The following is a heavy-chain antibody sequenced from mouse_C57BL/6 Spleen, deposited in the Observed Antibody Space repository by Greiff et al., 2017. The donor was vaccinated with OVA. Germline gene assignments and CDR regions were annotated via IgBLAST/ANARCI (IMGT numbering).Heavy chain of an antibody. J-gene: IGHJ3*01. CDR2: ISYDGSN. CDR3: ATYDYDSAY. D-gene: IGHD2-4*01. CDR1: GYSITSGYY. V-gene: IGHV3-6*01. Sequence: DVKLQESGPGLVKPSQSLSLTCSVTGYSITSGYYWNWIRQFPGNKLEWMGYISYDGSNNYNPSLKNRISITRDTSKNQFFLKLNSVTTEDTATYYCATYDYDSAYWGQGTLVTVSA.